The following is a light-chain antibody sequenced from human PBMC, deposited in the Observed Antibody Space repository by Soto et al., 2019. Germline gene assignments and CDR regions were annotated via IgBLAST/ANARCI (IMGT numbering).Light chain of an antibody. CDR1: QSVIHTSNNKSY. Sequence: EIVMTQSPDSLAVSLGERATINCKSSQSVIHTSNNKSYLAWYQQKAGQPPELLLYWASARDSGVPDRFSGSGSGTDFTLTISSLQAEDVAVYYCQQYYSTPRTFGQGTKVEIK. J-gene: IGKJ2*01. CDR2: WAS. CDR3: QQYYSTPRT. V-gene: IGKV4-1*01.